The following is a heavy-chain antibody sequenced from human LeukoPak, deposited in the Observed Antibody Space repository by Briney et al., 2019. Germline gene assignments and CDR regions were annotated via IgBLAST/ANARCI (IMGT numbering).Heavy chain of an antibody. CDR3: AKDGGPYSSSWYYVRDAFDI. V-gene: IGHV3-23*01. Sequence: PGGSLRLSCAASGFTFSSYAMSWVRQAPGKGLEWVSAISGSGGSTYYADSVKGRFTISRDNSKNTLYLQMNSLRAEDTAVYYCAKDGGPYSSSWYYVRDAFDIWGQGTMVTVSS. CDR2: ISGSGGST. D-gene: IGHD6-13*01. J-gene: IGHJ3*02. CDR1: GFTFSSYA.